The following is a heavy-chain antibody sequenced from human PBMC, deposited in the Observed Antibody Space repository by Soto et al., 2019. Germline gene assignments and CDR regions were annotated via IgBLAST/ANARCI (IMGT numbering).Heavy chain of an antibody. CDR2: ISNDGRNK. V-gene: IGHV3-30*18. CDR1: GFSFSTYG. CDR3: AKGFGNDWAFDY. J-gene: IGHJ4*02. D-gene: IGHD1-1*01. Sequence: QVHLVESGGGVVQPGRSLRLSCATSGFSFSTYGMHWVRQAPGKGLEWVAFISNDGRNKYYADSVKGRFTISRDNSKNTLYLQMNSLRAEDTAVYYCAKGFGNDWAFDYWGQGTLVTVSS.